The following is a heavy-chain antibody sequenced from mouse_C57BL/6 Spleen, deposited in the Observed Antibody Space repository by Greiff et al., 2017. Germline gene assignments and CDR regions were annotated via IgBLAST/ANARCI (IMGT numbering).Heavy chain of an antibody. D-gene: IGHD1-1*01. CDR2: IHPNSGST. J-gene: IGHJ4*01. V-gene: IGHV1-64*01. CDR1: GYTFTSYW. CDR3: ARWEALASYGSSSSYAMDY. Sequence: QVQLQQPGAELVKPGASVKLSCKASGYTFTSYWMHWVKQRPGQGLEWIGMIHPNSGSTNYNEKFKSKATLTVDKSSSTAYMQLSSLTSEDSAVYYCARWEALASYGSSSSYAMDYWGQGTSVTVSS.